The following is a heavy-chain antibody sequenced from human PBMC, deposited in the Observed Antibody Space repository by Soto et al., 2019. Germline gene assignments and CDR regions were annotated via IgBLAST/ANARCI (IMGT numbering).Heavy chain of an antibody. CDR2: IYYSGST. V-gene: IGHV4-61*01. D-gene: IGHD5-12*01. Sequence: SETLSLTCTVSGGSVSSGSYYWSWIRQPPGKGLEWIGYIYYSGSTNYNPSLKSRVTISVDTSKNQFSLKLSSVTAADTAVYYCASGLRSTGIFDYWGQGTLVTVSS. J-gene: IGHJ4*02. CDR1: GGSVSSGSYY. CDR3: ASGLRSTGIFDY.